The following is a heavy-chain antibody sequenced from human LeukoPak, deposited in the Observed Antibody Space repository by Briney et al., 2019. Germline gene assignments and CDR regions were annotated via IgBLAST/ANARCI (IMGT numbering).Heavy chain of an antibody. CDR2: LYSDGTT. D-gene: IGHD4-17*01. J-gene: IGHJ4*02. CDR3: AKDMDDHGDYLFHY. Sequence: PGGSLRLSCVASGFTVSTNYITWVRQAPGKGLEWVSVLYSDGTTYYADSVKGRFTISRDDSTSTLYLQMNSLRDEDTAVYYCAKDMDDHGDYLFHYWGQGTLVTVSS. V-gene: IGHV3-53*01. CDR1: GFTVSTNY.